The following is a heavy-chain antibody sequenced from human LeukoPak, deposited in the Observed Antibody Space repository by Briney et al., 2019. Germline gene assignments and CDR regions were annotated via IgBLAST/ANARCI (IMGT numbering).Heavy chain of an antibody. D-gene: IGHD5-12*01. CDR2: IYYSGST. Sequence: PSETLSLTCTVSGGSISSSSYYWGWIRQPPGKGLEWIGSIYYSGSTYYNPSLKSRVTISVDTSKNQFSLKLSSVTAADTAVYYCARRVDIVATIGEYYFDYWGQGTLVTVSS. V-gene: IGHV4-39*01. CDR1: GGSISSSSYY. CDR3: ARRVDIVATIGEYYFDY. J-gene: IGHJ4*02.